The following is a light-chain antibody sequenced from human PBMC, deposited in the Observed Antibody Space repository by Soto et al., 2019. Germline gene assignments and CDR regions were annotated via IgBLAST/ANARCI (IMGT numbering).Light chain of an antibody. Sequence: AIRMTQSPSSFSASTGDRVTITCRASQGISSYLAWYQQKPGKAPKLLIYAASTLQSGVPSRFSGSGSGTDFTLTISCLQSKDFATYYCQQYYSYPPLFGGGTKVEIK. J-gene: IGKJ4*01. CDR3: QQYYSYPPL. V-gene: IGKV1-8*01. CDR2: AAS. CDR1: QGISSY.